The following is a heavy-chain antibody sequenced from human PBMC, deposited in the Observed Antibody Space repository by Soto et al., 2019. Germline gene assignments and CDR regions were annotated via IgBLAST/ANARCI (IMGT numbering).Heavy chain of an antibody. J-gene: IGHJ6*04. CDR2: IIPILETA. CDR3: ARGGKLGGALDV. V-gene: IGHV1-69*08. Sequence: QVQLVQSGAEVKKPGSSVKVSCKASGGTFGRYTLSWVRQAPGQGLEWMGWIIPILETANYARRFQGRLTITADTSTGTASMDLSGLKSDDTGVYYCARGGKLGGALDVWGKGTQVTVSS. CDR1: GGTFGRYT. D-gene: IGHD3-10*01.